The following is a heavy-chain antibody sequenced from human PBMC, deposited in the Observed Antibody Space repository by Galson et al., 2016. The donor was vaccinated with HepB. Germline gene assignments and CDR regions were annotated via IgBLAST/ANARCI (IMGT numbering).Heavy chain of an antibody. V-gene: IGHV3-23*01. CDR2: ITSGGTT. CDR3: SKRPYSYGWHYGMDV. D-gene: IGHD5-18*01. J-gene: IGHJ6*02. CDR1: GFSFSSYA. Sequence: SLRLSCAASGFSFSSYAMSWVRQAPGKGLEWVSGITSGGTTYYADSVKGRFTISRDNSKNILYLQMKSLRAEDTALYYCSKRPYSYGWHYGMDVWGQGTTVTVSS.